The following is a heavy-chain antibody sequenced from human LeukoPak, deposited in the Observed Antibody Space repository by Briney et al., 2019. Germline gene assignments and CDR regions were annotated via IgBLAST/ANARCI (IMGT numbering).Heavy chain of an antibody. V-gene: IGHV3-23*01. CDR2: ISVSGGRT. CDR3: AKLVYDSSSGY. CDR1: GFTLSSYA. Sequence: GGSLRLSCAASGFTLSSYAMSWVRQAPGKGLEWVSGISVSGGRTYYADSVKGRFTISRDNYKNTLYLQMNSLRAEDTAVYYCAKLVYDSSSGYWGQGTLVTVSS. J-gene: IGHJ4*02. D-gene: IGHD6-6*01.